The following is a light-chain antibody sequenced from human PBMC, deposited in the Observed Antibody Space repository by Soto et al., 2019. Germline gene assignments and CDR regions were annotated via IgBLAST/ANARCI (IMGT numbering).Light chain of an antibody. CDR3: LLYYGGDQPCWV. V-gene: IGLV7-43*01. CDR1: TGAVTSGYW. J-gene: IGLJ3*02. CDR2: STI. Sequence: QAVVTQEPSLTVSPGGTVTLTCASTTGAVTSGYWPSWFQQKPGQAPRSLIYSTINKHSWTPARFSGSLLGGKAALTLTGVQPEDEAEYYCLLYYGGDQPCWVFGGGTKVTVL.